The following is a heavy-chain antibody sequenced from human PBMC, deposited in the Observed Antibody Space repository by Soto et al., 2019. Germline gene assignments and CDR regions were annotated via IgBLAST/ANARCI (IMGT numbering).Heavy chain of an antibody. CDR2: INHSGST. Sequence: SETLSLTCAVYGGSFSGYYWSWIRQPPGKGLEWIGEINHSGSTNYNPSLKSRVTISVDTSKNQFSLKLSSVTAADTAVYYCARDRPGIAPAGTVWFDPWGQGTLVTVSS. V-gene: IGHV4-34*01. D-gene: IGHD6-13*01. CDR3: ARDRPGIAPAGTVWFDP. CDR1: GGSFSGYY. J-gene: IGHJ5*02.